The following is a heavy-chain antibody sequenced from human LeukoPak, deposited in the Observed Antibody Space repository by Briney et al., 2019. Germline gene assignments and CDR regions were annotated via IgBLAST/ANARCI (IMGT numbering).Heavy chain of an antibody. Sequence: SGGSLRLSCAASGFTFSSYEMNWVRQAPGKGLGWVGLIGSQVDGGTPDYAAPVKGRFTISRDDSKNTLYLQMSSLKTEDTAVYYCATVYWYFDLWGLGTLVSVSA. CDR3: ATVYWYFDL. CDR2: IGSQVDGGTP. CDR1: GFTFSSYE. J-gene: IGHJ2*01. V-gene: IGHV3-15*04.